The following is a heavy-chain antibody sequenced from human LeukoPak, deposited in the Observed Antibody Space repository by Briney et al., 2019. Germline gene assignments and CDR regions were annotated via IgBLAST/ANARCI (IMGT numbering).Heavy chain of an antibody. J-gene: IGHJ4*02. Sequence: SEILSLTCTVSGGSITSYYWSWIRQPAGKGLEWIGLIYSSGSTNYNPSLKSRVTMSVDTSKNQFSLKLSSVTAADTAVYYCARQGYSYGYDYWGQGTLVTVSS. CDR3: ARQGYSYGYDY. V-gene: IGHV4-4*07. CDR1: GGSITSYY. D-gene: IGHD5-18*01. CDR2: IYSSGST.